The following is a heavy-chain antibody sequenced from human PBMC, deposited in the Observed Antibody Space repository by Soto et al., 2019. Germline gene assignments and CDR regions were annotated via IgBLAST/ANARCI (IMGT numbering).Heavy chain of an antibody. V-gene: IGHV3-21*01. J-gene: IGHJ4*02. D-gene: IGHD6-19*01. CDR3: ARDGQWLAYDY. CDR2: ISSSSSYI. Sequence: GGSLRLSCAASGFTFSSYSMNWVRQAPGKGLEWVSSISSSSSYIYYADSVKGRFTISRDNAKNSLYLQMNSLRAEDTAVYYCARDGQWLAYDYWGQGTLATVSS. CDR1: GFTFSSYS.